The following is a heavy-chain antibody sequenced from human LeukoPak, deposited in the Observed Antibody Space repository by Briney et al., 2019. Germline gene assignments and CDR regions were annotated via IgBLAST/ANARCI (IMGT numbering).Heavy chain of an antibody. D-gene: IGHD5-24*01. J-gene: IGHJ4*02. CDR1: GXSISSYY. CDR3: ARIRDGYNAFDY. Sequence: SETLSLTCTVSGXSISSYYWSWIRQPPGKGLEWIGSMYYGGNTNYNPSLKSRVTISVDTSKNQFSLKLTSVTAADTAAYYCARIRDGYNAFDYWGQGTLVTVSS. V-gene: IGHV4-59*01. CDR2: MYYGGNT.